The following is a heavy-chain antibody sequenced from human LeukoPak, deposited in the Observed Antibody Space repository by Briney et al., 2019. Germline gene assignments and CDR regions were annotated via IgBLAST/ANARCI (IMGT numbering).Heavy chain of an antibody. D-gene: IGHD2-2*01. J-gene: IGHJ6*03. CDR1: GGSFTGYY. Sequence: SETLSLTSDIYGGSFTGYYWSWIRQPPGMGLEWIGEIRDHGGTNYNPSLKSRVTISGDTSKSQFSLKLSSVTAADTAVYYCARMSHCSSTSCYGYYYYYFMDVWGKGTTVTVSS. CDR2: IRDHGGT. CDR3: ARMSHCSSTSCYGYYYYYFMDV. V-gene: IGHV4-34*01.